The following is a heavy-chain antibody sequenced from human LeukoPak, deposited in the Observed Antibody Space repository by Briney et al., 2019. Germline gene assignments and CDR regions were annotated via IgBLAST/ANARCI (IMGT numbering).Heavy chain of an antibody. CDR1: GGTFSSYA. J-gene: IGHJ6*02. D-gene: IGHD6-6*01. CDR2: IIPILGIA. CDR3: AVAARPAYYYYGMDV. V-gene: IGHV1-69*04. Sequence: SVKVSCKASGGTFSSYAIGWVRQAPGQGLEWMGRIIPILGIANYAQKFQGRVTITADKSTSTAYMELSSLRSEDTAVYYCAVAARPAYYYYGMDVWGQGTTVAVSS.